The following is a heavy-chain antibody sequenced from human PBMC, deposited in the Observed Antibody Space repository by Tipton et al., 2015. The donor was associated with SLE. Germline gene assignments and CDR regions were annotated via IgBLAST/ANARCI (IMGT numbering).Heavy chain of an antibody. J-gene: IGHJ6*02. CDR1: GGSISSSSYY. D-gene: IGHD3-16*01. CDR2: IYYSGST. V-gene: IGHV4-39*07. Sequence: TLRLSCTVSGGSISSSSYYWGWIRQPPGKGLEWIGSIYYSGSTYCNPSLKSRVTISVDTSKNQFSLKLSSVTAADTAVYYCARISVARGGYGMDVWGQGTTVTVSS. CDR3: ARISVARGGYGMDV.